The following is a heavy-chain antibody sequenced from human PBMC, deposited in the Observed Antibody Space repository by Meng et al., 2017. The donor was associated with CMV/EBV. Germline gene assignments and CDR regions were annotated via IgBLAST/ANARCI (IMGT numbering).Heavy chain of an antibody. V-gene: IGHV4-4*02. D-gene: IGHD2-2*01. CDR3: ARSLYCSSTSCYLEGMDV. CDR2: IYHSGST. J-gene: IGHJ6*02. CDR1: GFTFSSYG. Sequence: GSLRLSCAASGFTFSSYGMHWVRQPPGKGLEWIGEIYHSGSTNYNPSLKSRVTISVDKSKNQFSLKLSSVTAADTAVYYCARSLYCSSTSCYLEGMDVWGQGTTVTVSS.